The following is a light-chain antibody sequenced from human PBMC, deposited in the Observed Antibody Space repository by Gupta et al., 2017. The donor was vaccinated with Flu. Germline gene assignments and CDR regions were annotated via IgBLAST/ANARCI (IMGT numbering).Light chain of an antibody. Sequence: PSSLSASVADRVTITCRASQSISSYLNWYQQKPGKAPNLLIYAASSFQTGVPSRFSGSGSGTDFTLTISRLQPEDSATYYCQQTDSIPWTFGQVTKVEIK. J-gene: IGKJ1*01. CDR2: AAS. V-gene: IGKV1-39*01. CDR1: QSISSY. CDR3: QQTDSIPWT.